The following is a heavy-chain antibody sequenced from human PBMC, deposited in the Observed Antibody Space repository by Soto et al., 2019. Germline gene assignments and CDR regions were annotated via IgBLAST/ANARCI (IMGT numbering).Heavy chain of an antibody. V-gene: IGHV1-18*01. CDR2: ISAYNGNT. J-gene: IGHJ4*02. CDR3: ARDRGDSGYGDY. D-gene: IGHD5-12*01. CDR1: GYTFTSYG. Sequence: QVQLVQSGAEVKKPGASVKVSCKASGYTFTSYGISWVRQAPGQGLEWMGWISAYNGNTNYAQKLQGRVTMTTDPSTRTAYMELRSLRSDATAVYYCARDRGDSGYGDYWGQGTLVTVSS.